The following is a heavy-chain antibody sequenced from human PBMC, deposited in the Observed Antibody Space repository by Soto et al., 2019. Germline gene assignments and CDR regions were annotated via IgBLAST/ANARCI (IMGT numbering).Heavy chain of an antibody. D-gene: IGHD2-21*01. J-gene: IGHJ6*02. CDR2: IYYSGST. Sequence: TLSLTGTVSGGSISSGGYYWSWIRQHPGKGLEWIGYIYYSGSTYYNPSLKSRVTISVDTSKNQFSLKLSSVTAADTAVYYCARDCAPRGMDVWGQGTTVTVSS. CDR3: ARDCAPRGMDV. CDR1: GGSISSGGYY. V-gene: IGHV4-31*03.